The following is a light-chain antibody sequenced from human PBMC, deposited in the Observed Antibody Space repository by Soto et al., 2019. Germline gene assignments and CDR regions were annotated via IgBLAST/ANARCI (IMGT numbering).Light chain of an antibody. CDR1: QNVGSY. CDR3: QHRYRWPPIIP. Sequence: EIVLTQSPATLSFSPGETATLSCRASQNVGSYLAWYQQKSGQAPRLLIYEIFKRATGIPARFSGSGSGTDFTLTISSLEPEDFAVYYCQHRYRWPPIIPFGPGTTVHIK. CDR2: EIF. V-gene: IGKV3-11*01. J-gene: IGKJ3*01.